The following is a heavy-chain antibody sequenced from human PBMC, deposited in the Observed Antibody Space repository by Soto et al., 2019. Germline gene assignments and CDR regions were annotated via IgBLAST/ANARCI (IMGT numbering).Heavy chain of an antibody. CDR3: AGGRIVVVGSRAYYGMDV. J-gene: IGHJ6*02. CDR2: IIPVFGLV. V-gene: IGHV1-69*01. D-gene: IGHD3-22*01. Sequence: QVHLLLQSGAEVKKPGSSVKVSCKASGGTPSNSAISWVRQAPGQGLEWMGGIIPVFGLVKYAQNFQGRVTITADESTYTAYMGLSSLSPEDTAVYYCAGGRIVVVGSRAYYGMDVWGQGTTVTVSS. CDR1: GGTPSNSA.